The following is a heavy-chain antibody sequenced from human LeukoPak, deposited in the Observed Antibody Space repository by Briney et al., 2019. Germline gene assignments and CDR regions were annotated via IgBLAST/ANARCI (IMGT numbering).Heavy chain of an antibody. V-gene: IGHV4-39*07. Sequence: PSETLSLTCTVSGGSISTSSYYWGWVRQPPGKGLEWIGNIFYSGSTYYSPSLKSRVTISVDTSKNQFSLNLSSVTAADTAMYYCARCKGRDEYYYYYYMDVWGKGTTVTVSS. J-gene: IGHJ6*03. CDR3: ARCKGRDEYYYYYYMDV. CDR1: GGSISTSSYY. CDR2: IFYSGST. D-gene: IGHD2/OR15-2a*01.